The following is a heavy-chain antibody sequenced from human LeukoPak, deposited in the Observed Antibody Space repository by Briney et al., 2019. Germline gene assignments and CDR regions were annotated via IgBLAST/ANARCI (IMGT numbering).Heavy chain of an antibody. CDR1: GFTFSSYG. V-gene: IGHV3-30*18. Sequence: GRSLRLSCAASGFTFSSYGMHWVRQAPGKGLEWVAVISYDGSNKYYADSVKGRFTISRDNSKNTLYLQMNSLRAEDTAVYYCAKDSGEGIIALAGRLFDYWGQGTLVTVSS. CDR2: ISYDGSNK. J-gene: IGHJ4*02. CDR3: AKDSGEGIIALAGRLFDY. D-gene: IGHD6-19*01.